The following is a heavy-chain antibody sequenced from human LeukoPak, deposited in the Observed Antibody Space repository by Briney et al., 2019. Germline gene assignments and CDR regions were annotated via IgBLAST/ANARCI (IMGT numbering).Heavy chain of an antibody. V-gene: IGHV3-15*01. CDR1: GFTFSNAW. CDR3: XXXWAXXXXWSGYYXGY. J-gene: IGHJ4*02. Sequence: GXSLRXXCAASGFTFSNAWMSWVRQAPGKGVEGVGRIKRKTDGGTTDYAAPGKGRFTIARDDSKNRLYMQMNRQKTEDRTMSXCXXXWAXXXXWSGYYXGYWGQGTXVTVSS. CDR2: IKRKTDGGTT. D-gene: IGHD3-3*01.